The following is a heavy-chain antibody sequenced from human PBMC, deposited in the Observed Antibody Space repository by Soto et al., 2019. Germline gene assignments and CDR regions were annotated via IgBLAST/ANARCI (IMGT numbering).Heavy chain of an antibody. CDR1: GYTFSSHG. V-gene: IGHV1-18*04. D-gene: IGHD5-12*01. CDR2: INPFSGNT. CDR3: AKEMDRGYAPDFDY. Sequence: ASVKVSCKTSGYTFSSHGISWVRQAPGQGLEWMGWINPFSGNTHFAPRVQGRVSLTTDTSTGTAYMELRSLTPDDTAMYYCAKEMDRGYAPDFDYWGQGTLVTVSS. J-gene: IGHJ4*02.